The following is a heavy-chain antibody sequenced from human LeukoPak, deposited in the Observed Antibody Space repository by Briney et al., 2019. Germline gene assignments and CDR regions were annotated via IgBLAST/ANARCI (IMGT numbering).Heavy chain of an antibody. V-gene: IGHV1-18*01. Sequence: GASVKLSRKASGYTFTRYGVSWVRQAPGQGIEWMGWISAYNGNTNYAQKLQGRVTMTTDTSTSTAYMELRSLRSDDTAVYYCARRGSYYGGAFDIWGQGTMVTVSS. CDR3: ARRGSYYGGAFDI. J-gene: IGHJ3*02. CDR2: ISAYNGNT. CDR1: GYTFTRYG. D-gene: IGHD1-26*01.